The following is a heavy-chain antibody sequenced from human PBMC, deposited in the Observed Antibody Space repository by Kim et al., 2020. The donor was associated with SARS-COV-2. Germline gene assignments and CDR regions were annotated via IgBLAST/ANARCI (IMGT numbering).Heavy chain of an antibody. V-gene: IGHV1-69*13. CDR1: GGTFSSYA. CDR2: IIPIFGTA. Sequence: SVKVSCKASGGTFSSYAISWVRQAPGQGLEWMGGIIPIFGTANYAQKFQGRVTITADESTSTAYMELSSLRSEDTAVYYCARDLGDEQLVQWFDPWGQGTLVTVSS. D-gene: IGHD6-6*01. J-gene: IGHJ5*02. CDR3: ARDLGDEQLVQWFDP.